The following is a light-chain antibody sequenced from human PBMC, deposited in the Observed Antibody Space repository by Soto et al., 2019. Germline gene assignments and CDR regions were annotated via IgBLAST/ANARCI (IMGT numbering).Light chain of an antibody. CDR1: NIGSKS. Sequence: SYELTQPPSVSVAPGKTARITCGGNNIGSKSVHWYQQMAGQAPVLVIYYNSDRPSGIPERFSGSKSGSTATLTISRVEAGDEADYYCQVWDTSSDHYVFGTGTKVTVL. J-gene: IGLJ1*01. V-gene: IGLV3-21*04. CDR3: QVWDTSSDHYV. CDR2: YNS.